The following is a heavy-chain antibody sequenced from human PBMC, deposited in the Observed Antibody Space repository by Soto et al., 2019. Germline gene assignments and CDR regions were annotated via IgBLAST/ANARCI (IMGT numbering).Heavy chain of an antibody. CDR3: ARATTYDFWSGYTNWFDP. D-gene: IGHD3-3*01. Sequence: QVQLQESGPGLVKPSQTLSLTCTVSGGSISSGGYYWSWIRQHPGKGLEWIGYIYYSGSTYYNPSLKRRVTISVDTSKNQFSLKLSSVTAADTAVYYCARATTYDFWSGYTNWFDPWGQGTLVTVSS. CDR1: GGSISSGGYY. V-gene: IGHV4-31*03. J-gene: IGHJ5*02. CDR2: IYYSGST.